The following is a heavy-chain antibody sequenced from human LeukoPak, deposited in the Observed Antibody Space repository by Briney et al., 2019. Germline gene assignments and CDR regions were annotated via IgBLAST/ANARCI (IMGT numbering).Heavy chain of an antibody. V-gene: IGHV3-74*01. CDR3: ARDRAAFGVVQVGY. D-gene: IGHD3-3*01. Sequence: PGGSLRLSCAASTFTFSRYWMHWVRQAPGKGLVWVSRINSDGTNTYYADSVKGRFTISRDNTKNTLYPQMNSLRTEDTAVYYCARDRAAFGVVQVGYWGQGTLVTVSS. J-gene: IGHJ4*02. CDR1: TFTFSRYW. CDR2: INSDGTNT.